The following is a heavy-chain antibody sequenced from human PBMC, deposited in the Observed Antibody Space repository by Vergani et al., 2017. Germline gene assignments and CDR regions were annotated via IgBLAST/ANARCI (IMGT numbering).Heavy chain of an antibody. CDR2: IRSKAYGQAT. D-gene: IGHD3-10*01. Sequence: EVQLVESGGGLVQPGGSLRLSCAASGFTFGYYAMDWFRQAPGQGLEWVGGIRSKAYGQATIYAASVKGRFTISRDDSQSIAYLQMNNLQTEDTAMYYCVRDQVTMLRGSDALDIWGQGTMVTVSS. CDR3: VRDQVTMLRGSDALDI. V-gene: IGHV3-49*03. J-gene: IGHJ3*02. CDR1: GFTFGYYA.